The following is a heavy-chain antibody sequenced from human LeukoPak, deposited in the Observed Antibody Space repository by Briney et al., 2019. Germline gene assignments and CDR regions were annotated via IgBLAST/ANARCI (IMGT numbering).Heavy chain of an antibody. CDR1: GLTFSTNS. CDR3: ARGDYDDSSGNFNDAFDI. CDR2: ISFSSSTI. D-gene: IGHD3-22*01. Sequence: GGSLRLSCAAAGLTFSTNSMNWVRQAPGKGLEWVSYISFSSSTIYYADSVKGRFTISRDNAKNLLYLQMNSLRAEDTAVYYCARGDYDDSSGNFNDAFDIWGQGTMVTV. V-gene: IGHV3-48*01. J-gene: IGHJ3*02.